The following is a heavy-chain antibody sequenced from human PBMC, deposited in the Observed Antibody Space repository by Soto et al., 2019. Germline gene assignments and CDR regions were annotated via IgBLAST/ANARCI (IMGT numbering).Heavy chain of an antibody. D-gene: IGHD6-13*01. CDR2: TSYDGNNK. CDR3: ACSYTYRDSWFSD. CDR1: RFAFSNYG. V-gene: IGHV3-30*03. J-gene: IGHJ4*02. Sequence: PGGFLRLSCAASRFAFSNYGLHWVRQAPGKGLEWVAVTSYDGNNKNYADSVKGRFTLSRDSSRSTLYLEMNTLRSEDTAVYFCACSYTYRDSWFSDWGQGALVTVSS.